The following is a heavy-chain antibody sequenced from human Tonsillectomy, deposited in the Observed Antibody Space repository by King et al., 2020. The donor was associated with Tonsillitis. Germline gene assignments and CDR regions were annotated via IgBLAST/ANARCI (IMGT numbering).Heavy chain of an antibody. CDR3: AEGSRGTGYFVY. CDR1: GFTFSSYV. V-gene: IGHV3-23*03. Sequence: VQLVESGGGLVQPGGSLRLSCAASGFTFSSYVMSWVRQAPGKGLEWVSVIYSGGSSTYYVDSVKGRFTISRDNSKNTLYLQMNSLRAEDTAVYYCAEGSRGTGYFVYWGQGTLVTVSS. CDR2: IYSGGSST. J-gene: IGHJ4*03. D-gene: IGHD1-26*01.